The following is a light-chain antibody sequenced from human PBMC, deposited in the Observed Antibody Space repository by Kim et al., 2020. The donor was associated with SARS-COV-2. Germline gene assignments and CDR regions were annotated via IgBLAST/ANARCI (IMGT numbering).Light chain of an antibody. CDR3: CSYTGTYIWM. J-gene: IGLJ3*02. V-gene: IGLV2-11*01. CDR2: DVS. Sequence: GQSVILSCTGTSSDFGAYNSVSLYQPRPHKAPKVIIYDVSQRPSGVPDRFSGSKSGNTASLSISGLQAEDEADYYCCSYTGTYIWMFGGGTQLTVL. CDR1: SSDFGAYNS.